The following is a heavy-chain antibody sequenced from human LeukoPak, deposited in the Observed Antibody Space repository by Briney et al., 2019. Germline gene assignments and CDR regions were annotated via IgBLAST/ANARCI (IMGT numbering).Heavy chain of an antibody. V-gene: IGHV3-15*01. CDR1: RFTFTNAW. CDR3: AARYNWNDLAY. CDR2: IKSKTDGGTT. J-gene: IGHJ4*03. Sequence: GSLCLSPAASRFTFTNAWMSSVRQAPGQGLEWVGRIKSKTDGGTTEHAPPVKGRFTISRDDSKNTLYLQMDSLKTEDRAVYYCAARYNWNDLAYWGERCLVSVSS. D-gene: IGHD1-1*01.